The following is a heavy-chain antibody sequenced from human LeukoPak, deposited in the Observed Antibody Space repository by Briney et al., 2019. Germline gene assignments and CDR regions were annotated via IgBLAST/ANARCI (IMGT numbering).Heavy chain of an antibody. D-gene: IGHD6-19*01. Sequence: GGSLRLSCAASGFTFSSYAMNWVRQAPGKGLEWVSGIGGSGGSTYYADSVKGRFTISRDNSKNTLYLQMNSLRAEDTAVYYCAKQGAIAVAAGGDFDYWGQGTLVTVSS. J-gene: IGHJ4*02. CDR3: AKQGAIAVAAGGDFDY. V-gene: IGHV3-23*01. CDR1: GFTFSSYA. CDR2: IGGSGGST.